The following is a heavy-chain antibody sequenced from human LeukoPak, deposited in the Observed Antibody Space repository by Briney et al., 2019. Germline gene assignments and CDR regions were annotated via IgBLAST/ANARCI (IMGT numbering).Heavy chain of an antibody. Sequence: GGSLRLSCAASGFTFSSYAMNWVRQAPGKGLGWVSAISGSGGSTYYADSVKGRFTISRDNSKNTLYLQMNSLRAEDTAVYYCAKDKGQQWLAYFDYWGQGTLVTVSS. J-gene: IGHJ4*02. CDR1: GFTFSSYA. CDR2: ISGSGGST. D-gene: IGHD6-19*01. V-gene: IGHV3-23*01. CDR3: AKDKGQQWLAYFDY.